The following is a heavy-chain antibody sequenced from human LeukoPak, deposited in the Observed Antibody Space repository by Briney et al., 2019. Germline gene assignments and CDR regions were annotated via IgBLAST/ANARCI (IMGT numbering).Heavy chain of an antibody. CDR2: IYSGGST. Sequence: GGSLRLSCAASGFTVSSNYMSWVRQAPGKGLEWVSVIYSGGSTYYADSVKGRFTISRDNSKNTLYLQMNSLRAEDTAVYYCAKEYLERRICYYMDVWGKGTTVTVSS. J-gene: IGHJ6*03. CDR1: GFTVSSNY. V-gene: IGHV3-53*01. D-gene: IGHD1-20*01. CDR3: AKEYLERRICYYMDV.